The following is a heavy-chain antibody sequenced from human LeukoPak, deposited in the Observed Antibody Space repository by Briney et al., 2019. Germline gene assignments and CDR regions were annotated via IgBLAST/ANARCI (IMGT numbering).Heavy chain of an antibody. Sequence: PGGSLRLSCAASGFTFSSYSMNWVRQAPGKGLEWVSYISSSGGSPYYADSVNGRFTISRDNSKNTLYLQMNSLRAEDTALYYCAKDQALSLSSSRALDYWGQGTLVTVSS. J-gene: IGHJ4*02. CDR1: GFTFSSYS. D-gene: IGHD2-2*01. CDR2: ISSSGGSP. CDR3: AKDQALSLSSSRALDY. V-gene: IGHV3-48*01.